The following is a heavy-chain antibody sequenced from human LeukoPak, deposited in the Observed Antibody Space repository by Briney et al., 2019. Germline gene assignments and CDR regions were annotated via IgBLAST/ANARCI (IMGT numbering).Heavy chain of an antibody. CDR2: IIPIFGTA. D-gene: IGHD2-2*01. CDR3: ARALRSSTSTRYYYYMDV. V-gene: IGHV1-69*13. CDR1: GGTFSSYA. J-gene: IGHJ6*03. Sequence: ASVKVSCKASGGTFSSYAISWVRQAPGQGLEWMGGIIPIFGTANYAQKFQGRVTITADESTSTAYMELSSLRSEDTAVYYCARALRSSTSTRYYYYMDVWGKGTTVTVSS.